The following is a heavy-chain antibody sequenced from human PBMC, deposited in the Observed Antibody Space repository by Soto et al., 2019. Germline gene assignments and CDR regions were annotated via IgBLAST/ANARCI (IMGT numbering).Heavy chain of an antibody. J-gene: IGHJ4*02. CDR2: ISSSGSTI. CDR3: ATNFHFDWFTYYPYFDY. D-gene: IGHD3-9*01. Sequence: GGSLRLSCAASGFTFSDYYMSWIRQAPGKGLEWVSYISSSGSTIYYADSVKGRFTISRDNAKNSLYLQMNSLRAEDTAVYYCATNFHFDWFTYYPYFDYWGQGTLVTVSS. CDR1: GFTFSDYY. V-gene: IGHV3-11*01.